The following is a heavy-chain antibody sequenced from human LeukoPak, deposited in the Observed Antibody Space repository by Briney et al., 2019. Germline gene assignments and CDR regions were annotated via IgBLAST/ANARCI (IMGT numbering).Heavy chain of an antibody. D-gene: IGHD3/OR15-3a*01. Sequence: SETLSLTCAVSGISISSSNSYWGWIRQPPGKGLEWIGSIYYTGNTYYNASLKSRVTISIDTSKNQISLRLTSVTAADTAMYYCARQTGSGLFTLPGGQGTLVTVSS. CDR1: GISISSSNSY. V-gene: IGHV4-39*01. CDR3: ARQTGSGLFTLP. J-gene: IGHJ4*02. CDR2: IYYTGNT.